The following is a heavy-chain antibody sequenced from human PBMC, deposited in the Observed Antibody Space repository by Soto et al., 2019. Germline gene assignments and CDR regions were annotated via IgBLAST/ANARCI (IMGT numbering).Heavy chain of an antibody. CDR2: ISWNSGSI. J-gene: IGHJ4*02. D-gene: IGHD1-26*01. Sequence: GGSLRLSCAASGFTFDDYAMHWVRQAPGKGLEWVSGISWNSGSIGYADSVKGRFTIPRDNAKNSLYLQMNSLRAEDTALYYCAKDRGSYYWDYFDYWGQGTLVTVSS. V-gene: IGHV3-9*01. CDR3: AKDRGSYYWDYFDY. CDR1: GFTFDDYA.